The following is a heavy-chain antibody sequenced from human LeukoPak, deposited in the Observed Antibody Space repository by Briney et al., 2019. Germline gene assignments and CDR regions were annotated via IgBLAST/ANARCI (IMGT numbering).Heavy chain of an antibody. Sequence: PSETLSLTCTVSGGSISSYYWSWIRQPPGKGLEWIGYFYYSGNTNYNPSLKSRVTMSVDTSRNQFSLKLSSVTAADTAVYYCATSGWYQTEVYWGQGTLVTVSS. CDR3: ATSGWYQTEVY. D-gene: IGHD6-13*01. V-gene: IGHV4-59*01. CDR2: FYYSGNT. J-gene: IGHJ4*02. CDR1: GGSISSYY.